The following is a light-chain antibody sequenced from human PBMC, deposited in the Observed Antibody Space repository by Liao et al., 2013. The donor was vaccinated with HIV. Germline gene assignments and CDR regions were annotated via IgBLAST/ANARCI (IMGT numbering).Light chain of an antibody. J-gene: IGLJ2*01. V-gene: IGLV3-1*01. CDR1: KLGDKF. CDR2: EDY. CDR3: QAWDNSTAV. Sequence: SYELTQPPSVSVSPGQTASITCSGDKLGDKFACWYQQKPGQSPVLVIYEDYRRRSGIPERFSGSNSGNTATLTISGTQTMDGADYYCQAWDNSTAVFGGGTKLTVL.